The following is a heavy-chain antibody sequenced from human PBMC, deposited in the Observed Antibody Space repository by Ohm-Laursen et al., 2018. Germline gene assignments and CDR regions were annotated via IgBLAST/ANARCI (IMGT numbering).Heavy chain of an antibody. CDR2: ISWNSGSI. V-gene: IGHV3-9*01. Sequence: SLRLSCAASGFTFSDYYMSWVRQAPGKGLEWVSGISWNSGSIGYADSVKGRFTISRDNAKNSLYLQMNSLRAEDTALYYCAKLRLHYGMDVWGQGTTVTVSS. D-gene: IGHD6-25*01. J-gene: IGHJ6*02. CDR3: AKLRLHYGMDV. CDR1: GFTFSDYY.